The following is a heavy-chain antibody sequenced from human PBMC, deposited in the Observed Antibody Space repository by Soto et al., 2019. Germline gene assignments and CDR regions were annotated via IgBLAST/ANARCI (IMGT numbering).Heavy chain of an antibody. V-gene: IGHV4-59*01. J-gene: IGHJ4*02. CDR3: ARHYYDSSGYYYFDY. D-gene: IGHD3-22*01. Sequence: QVQLQESGPGLVKPSETLSLTCTVSGGSISSYYWSWIRQPPGKGLEWIGYIYYSGSTNYNPSLKSRVTISVDPSKNQFSLKLSSVTAADTAVYYCARHYYDSSGYYYFDYWGQGTLVTVSS. CDR2: IYYSGST. CDR1: GGSISSYY.